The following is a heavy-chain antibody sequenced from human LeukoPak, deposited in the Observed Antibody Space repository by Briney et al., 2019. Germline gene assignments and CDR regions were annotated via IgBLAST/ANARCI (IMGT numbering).Heavy chain of an antibody. CDR1: GGSMSTSGYY. Sequence: SETLSLTCTVSGGSMSTSGYYWGWIRQPPGKGLEWIGNVYYSGSTNYNPSLKSRVTISVDTSKNQFSLKLSSVTAADTAVYFCARGPPTDYYDSSGFYYVFDYWGQGTLVTVSS. D-gene: IGHD3-22*01. J-gene: IGHJ4*02. CDR3: ARGPPTDYYDSSGFYYVFDY. CDR2: VYYSGST. V-gene: IGHV4-39*07.